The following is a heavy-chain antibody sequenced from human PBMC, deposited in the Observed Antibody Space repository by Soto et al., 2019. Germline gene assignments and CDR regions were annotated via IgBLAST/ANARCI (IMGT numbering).Heavy chain of an antibody. V-gene: IGHV1-18*01. CDR3: ARDRWLDP. Sequence: ASVKVSCKASGYTFTSYGISWVRQAPGQGLEWMGWISAYTGSTNYNPSLKSRVTISLDTSKNQFSLKLKSVTAADTAVYYCARDRWLDPWGQGTLVTVSS. CDR1: GYTFTSYG. J-gene: IGHJ5*02. CDR2: ISAYTGST.